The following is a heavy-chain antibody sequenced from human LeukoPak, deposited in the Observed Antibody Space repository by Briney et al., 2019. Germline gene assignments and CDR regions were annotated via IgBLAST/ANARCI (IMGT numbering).Heavy chain of an antibody. V-gene: IGHV3-30*18. J-gene: IGHJ4*02. Sequence: GGSLRLSCAASGFTFSSYGMHWVRQAPGKGLEWVAVISYDGSNKYYADSVKGRFTISRDNSKNTLYLQMNSLRAEDTAVYYCAKVLRVAATIRAFDYWGQGTLVTVSS. D-gene: IGHD2-15*01. CDR1: GFTFSSYG. CDR2: ISYDGSNK. CDR3: AKVLRVAATIRAFDY.